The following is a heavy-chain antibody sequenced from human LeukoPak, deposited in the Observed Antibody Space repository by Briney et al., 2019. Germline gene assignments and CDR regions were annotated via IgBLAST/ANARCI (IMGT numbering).Heavy chain of an antibody. CDR2: IWYDGSNK. CDR3: ARDMEAKVRGVTKSHYYYYGMDV. V-gene: IGHV3-33*01. J-gene: IGHJ6*02. CDR1: GFTFSSYG. D-gene: IGHD3-10*01. Sequence: PGGSLRLSCAASGFTFSSYGMHWVRQAPGKGLQWVAFIWYDGSNKYFADSVKGRFTISRDNSMNTVYLQMNSLRAEDTAVYYCARDMEAKVRGVTKSHYYYYGMDVWGQGTTVTVSS.